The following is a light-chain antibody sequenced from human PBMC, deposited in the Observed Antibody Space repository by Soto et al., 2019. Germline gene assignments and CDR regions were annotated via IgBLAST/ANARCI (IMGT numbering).Light chain of an antibody. CDR2: DAS. CDR3: QQYNSYST. Sequence: DIQMTQSPSTLSASVGDRVTITCRASQSISSWLAWYQQKPGKAPKLLIYDASSLESGVPSRFSGSGSGTEFTLTISSLQPDDFATYYCQQYNSYSTFGLGTKV. CDR1: QSISSW. J-gene: IGKJ1*01. V-gene: IGKV1-5*01.